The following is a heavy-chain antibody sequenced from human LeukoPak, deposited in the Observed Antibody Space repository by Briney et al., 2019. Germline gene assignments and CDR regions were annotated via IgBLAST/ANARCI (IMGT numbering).Heavy chain of an antibody. CDR3: ARASSSWTIAFDY. D-gene: IGHD6-13*01. CDR1: GGSISTSNYY. CDR2: IFYSGST. V-gene: IGHV4-39*07. J-gene: IGHJ4*02. Sequence: PSETLSLTCTVSGGSISTSNYYWGWIRQPPGKGLEWIGNIFYSGSTYYSPSLKSRVTISLDTSRNQFSLKLNSVTAADTAVYYCARASSSWTIAFDYWGQGTLVTVSS.